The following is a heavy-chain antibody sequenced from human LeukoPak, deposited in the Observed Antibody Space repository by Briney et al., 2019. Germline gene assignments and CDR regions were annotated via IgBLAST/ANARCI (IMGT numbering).Heavy chain of an antibody. CDR3: TTHYSGSYRPVDY. D-gene: IGHD1-26*01. CDR1: GFTFSNAW. J-gene: IGHJ4*02. V-gene: IGHV3-15*07. Sequence: GGPLRLFCAASGFTFSNAWMNWVRQAPGKGLEWVGRIKSKTDGGTTDYAAPVKGRFTISRDDSKNTLYLQMNSLKTEDTAVYYCTTHYSGSYRPVDYWGQGTLVTVSS. CDR2: IKSKTDGGTT.